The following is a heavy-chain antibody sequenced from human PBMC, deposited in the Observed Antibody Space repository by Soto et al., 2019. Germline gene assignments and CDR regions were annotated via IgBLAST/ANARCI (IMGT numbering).Heavy chain of an antibody. CDR3: ARDECSGGSCYPRNGMDV. J-gene: IGHJ6*02. CDR1: GGSISSGDYY. CDR2: IYYSGST. V-gene: IGHV4-30-4*01. Sequence: PSETLSLTCTVSGGSISSGDYYWSWIRQPPGKGLEWIGYIYYSGSTYYNPSLKSRVTISVDTSKNQFSLKLSPVTAADTAVYYFARDECSGGSCYPRNGMDVWGQGTTVTVSS. D-gene: IGHD2-15*01.